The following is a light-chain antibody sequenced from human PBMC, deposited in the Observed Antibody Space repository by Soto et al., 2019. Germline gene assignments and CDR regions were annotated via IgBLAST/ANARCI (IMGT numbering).Light chain of an antibody. Sequence: QSALTQPASVSGSPGQSITISCTGTSSDVGGYNSVSWYQQHPGKAPKLMIYEVSHRPSGVSNRFSGSKSGNTASLTISGLQAEDEADYYCSSYTSSSLYVFGTGTKGTVL. V-gene: IGLV2-14*01. CDR1: SSDVGGYNS. CDR2: EVS. CDR3: SSYTSSSLYV. J-gene: IGLJ1*01.